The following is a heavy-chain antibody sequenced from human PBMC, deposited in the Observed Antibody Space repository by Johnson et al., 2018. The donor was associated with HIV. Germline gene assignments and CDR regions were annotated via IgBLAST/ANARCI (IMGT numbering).Heavy chain of an antibody. CDR3: VRFGRGGSHAFDI. V-gene: IGHV3-20*04. CDR2: INWNGDST. CDR1: GFRFDDYG. D-gene: IGHD5-24*01. Sequence: VQLVESGGGLVQPGGSLRLSCAASGFRFDDYGMTWVRQAPGKGLEWVSGINWNGDSTGYADSVKGRFTISRDNAKNSLYLQMNRLRAEDTALYYCVRFGRGGSHAFDIWGQGTMVTVSS. J-gene: IGHJ3*02.